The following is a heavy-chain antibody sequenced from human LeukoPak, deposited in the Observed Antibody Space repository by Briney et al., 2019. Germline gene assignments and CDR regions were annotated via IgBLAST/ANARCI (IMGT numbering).Heavy chain of an antibody. CDR2: IRYDGSNK. CDR3: AKDGEGFSTGWYLDY. V-gene: IGHV3-30*02. CDR1: GFTFISYG. Sequence: GGSLRLSGAASGFTFISYGMHWVRQPPAKGLEWLAFIRYDGSNKYYADSVKGRFSISRDSSKNTLYLQMNSLRAEDTALYYCAKDGEGFSTGWYLDYWGQGTLVTVSS. D-gene: IGHD6-19*01. J-gene: IGHJ4*02.